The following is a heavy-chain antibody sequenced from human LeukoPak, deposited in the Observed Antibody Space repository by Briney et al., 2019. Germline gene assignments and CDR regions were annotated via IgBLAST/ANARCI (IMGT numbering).Heavy chain of an antibody. Sequence: PSETLSLTCTVPGGSISSYYWSWIRQPPGKGLGWIGSIYYTGNTYYNASLKSRVTISIDTSKNQISLRLTSVTATDTAMYYCARQTGSGLFTLPGGQGTLVTVSS. J-gene: IGHJ4*02. CDR2: IYYTGNT. V-gene: IGHV4-59*04. CDR1: GGSISSYY. CDR3: ARQTGSGLFTLP. D-gene: IGHD3/OR15-3a*01.